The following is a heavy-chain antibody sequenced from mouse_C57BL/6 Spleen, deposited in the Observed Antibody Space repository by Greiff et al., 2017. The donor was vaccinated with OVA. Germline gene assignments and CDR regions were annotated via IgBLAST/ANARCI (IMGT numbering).Heavy chain of an antibody. V-gene: IGHV1-54*01. CDR2: INPGSGGT. CDR3: ARGYSNYLFAY. CDR1: GYAFTNYL. J-gene: IGHJ3*01. D-gene: IGHD2-5*01. Sequence: QVQLQQSGAELVRPGTSVKVSCKASGYAFTNYLIEWVKQRPGQSLEWIGVINPGSGGTNYNEKFKGKATLTADKSSSTAYMQLSSLTSEDSAVYFCARGYSNYLFAYWGQGTLVTVSA.